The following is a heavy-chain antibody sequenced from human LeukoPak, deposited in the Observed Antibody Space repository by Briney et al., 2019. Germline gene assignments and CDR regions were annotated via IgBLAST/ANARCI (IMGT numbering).Heavy chain of an antibody. J-gene: IGHJ4*02. Sequence: ASVKVSCKASGYTFTGYYMHWVRQAPGKGLEWVGWINTNSGGTNYAQKFQGRVTMTRDTSIRTAYIGQSRLRSDDTAVYYCGRTGGISYAPFRFDYWGQGTLVTVSS. CDR2: INTNSGGT. D-gene: IGHD5-18*01. V-gene: IGHV1-2*02. CDR1: GYTFTGYY. CDR3: GRTGGISYAPFRFDY.